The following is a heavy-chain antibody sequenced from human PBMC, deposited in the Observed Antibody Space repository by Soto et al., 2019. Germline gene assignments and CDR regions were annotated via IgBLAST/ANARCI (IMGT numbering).Heavy chain of an antibody. CDR1: GGTFSTYG. CDR3: ARRYCSGGSCYTGRDWFDP. J-gene: IGHJ5*02. Sequence: QVQLVQSGAEVKKPGSSVKVSCKASGGTFSTYGISWVRQAPGQGLEWMGGIIPIFNTANYAQKFEGRVTITADESTSTAYMDLSSLRSEDTAVYYWARRYCSGGSCYTGRDWFDPWGQGTLVTVSS. V-gene: IGHV1-69*01. CDR2: IIPIFNTA. D-gene: IGHD2-15*01.